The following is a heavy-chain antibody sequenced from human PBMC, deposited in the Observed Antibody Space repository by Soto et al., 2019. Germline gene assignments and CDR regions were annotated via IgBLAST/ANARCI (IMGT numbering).Heavy chain of an antibody. J-gene: IGHJ4*02. Sequence: EVPLVESGGGLVQPGGSLRLSCAASGFSLSDYWMHWVRQAPGEGLVWLSRITRDGSSTNYADSVKGRFTISRDNAKNTLYLQMNSLRGEDTAVYYCARGANGYYYFDYWGQGTLVTVSS. CDR1: GFSLSDYW. V-gene: IGHV3-74*01. D-gene: IGHD5-18*01. CDR3: ARGANGYYYFDY. CDR2: ITRDGSST.